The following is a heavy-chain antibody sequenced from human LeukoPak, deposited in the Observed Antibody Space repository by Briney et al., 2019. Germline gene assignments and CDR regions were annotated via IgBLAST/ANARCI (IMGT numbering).Heavy chain of an antibody. CDR2: IYYSGST. Sequence: NTSETLSLTCTVSGGSISSSSYYWGWIRQPPGKGLEWIGSIYYSGSTYYNPSLKSRVTISVDTSKNQFSLKLSSVTAADTAVYYCARHKEGRSSSWYFDYWGQGTLVTVSS. D-gene: IGHD6-13*01. V-gene: IGHV4-39*01. CDR1: GGSISSSSYY. CDR3: ARHKEGRSSSWYFDY. J-gene: IGHJ4*02.